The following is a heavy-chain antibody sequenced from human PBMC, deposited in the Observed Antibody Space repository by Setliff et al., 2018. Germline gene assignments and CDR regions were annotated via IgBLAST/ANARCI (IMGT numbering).Heavy chain of an antibody. Sequence: PGGSLRLSCAASGFSINVYSMTWVRQAPGKGLECVSGMYGVGATFYADSVKGRFTISRDISENTLYLQMNSLRPEDTAVYYCAKDRVPDGYWDFDSWGQGIVVTVSA. CDR2: MYGVGAT. CDR1: GFSINVYS. D-gene: IGHD4-17*01. CDR3: AKDRVPDGYWDFDS. J-gene: IGHJ4*02. V-gene: IGHV3-23*01.